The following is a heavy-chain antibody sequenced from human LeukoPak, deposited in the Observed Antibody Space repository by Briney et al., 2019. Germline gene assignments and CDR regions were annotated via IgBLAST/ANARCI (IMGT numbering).Heavy chain of an antibody. Sequence: TSQTLSLTCVISGDSLSSNSAAWNWIRQSPSRGLEWLGRTYSRSNWSNDYALSVKSRITISPDTSKNQFSLHLKSVTPEDTAVYYCARDGSLWFGESSYYFDFWGQGIPVTVSS. J-gene: IGHJ4*02. CDR2: TYSRSNWSN. CDR3: ARDGSLWFGESSYYFDF. D-gene: IGHD3-10*01. CDR1: GDSLSSNSAA. V-gene: IGHV6-1*01.